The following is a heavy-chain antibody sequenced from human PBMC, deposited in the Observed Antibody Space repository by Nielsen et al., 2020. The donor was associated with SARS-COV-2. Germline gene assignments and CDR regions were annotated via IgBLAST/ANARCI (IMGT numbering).Heavy chain of an antibody. CDR2: IYYSGST. CDR1: GGSISSYY. Sequence: SETLSLTCTVSGGSISSYYLSWIRQPPGTGLEWIGYIYYSGSTNYNPSLKRRVTMSVDTSRCQFSLRLSSVTSADTAVYYCARHLGAYYDFWSGAYQNEYKWFDSWGQGTLVSVSS. D-gene: IGHD3-3*01. CDR3: ARHLGAYYDFWSGAYQNEYKWFDS. J-gene: IGHJ5*01. V-gene: IGHV4-59*08.